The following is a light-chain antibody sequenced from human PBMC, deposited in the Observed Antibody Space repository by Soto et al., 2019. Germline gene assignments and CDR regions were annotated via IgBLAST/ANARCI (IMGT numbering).Light chain of an antibody. CDR1: SSNIGSSYH. CDR2: ANN. J-gene: IGLJ3*02. V-gene: IGLV1-40*01. CDR3: QSYDGSLSGAGV. Sequence: QAVVTQPPSVSGAPGQRVTISCTGSSSNIGSSYHVQWYQQLPGQAPKLLMYANNNRPSGVPDRFSASISGTSASLAITGLQADDEADYYCQSYDGSLSGAGVFGGGTKVTVL.